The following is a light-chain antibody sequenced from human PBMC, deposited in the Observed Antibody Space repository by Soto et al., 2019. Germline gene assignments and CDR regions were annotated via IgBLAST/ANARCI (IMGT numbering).Light chain of an antibody. J-gene: IGLJ1*01. CDR3: QSYDSSLSVSYV. CDR1: SSNIGAGYD. Sequence: QSVLTQPPSVSGAPGQRVTISCTVISSNIGAGYDVHWYQQRPGTAPKLLIYGNKNRPSGVPDRFSGSKSGTSASLAITGLQAEDEADYYCQSYDSSLSVSYVFGTGTKVTVL. CDR2: GNK. V-gene: IGLV1-40*01.